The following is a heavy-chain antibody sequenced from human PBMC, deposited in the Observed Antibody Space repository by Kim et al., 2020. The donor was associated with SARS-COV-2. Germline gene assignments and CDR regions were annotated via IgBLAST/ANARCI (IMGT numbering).Heavy chain of an antibody. CDR3: ARVHFGAVPNYGMDV. CDR1: GGSISSYY. Sequence: SETLSLTCTVSGGSISSYYWSWIRQPPGKGLEWIGYIYYSGSTNYNPSLKSRVTISVDTSKNQFSLKLSSVTAADTAVYYCARVHFGAVPNYGMDVWGQGTTVTVSS. V-gene: IGHV4-59*13. CDR2: IYYSGST. J-gene: IGHJ6*02. D-gene: IGHD3-10*01.